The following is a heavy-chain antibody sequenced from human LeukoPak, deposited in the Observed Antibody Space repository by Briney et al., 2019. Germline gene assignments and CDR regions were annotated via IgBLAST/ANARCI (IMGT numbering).Heavy chain of an antibody. J-gene: IGHJ4*02. D-gene: IGHD2-2*01. Sequence: PGGSLRLSCAASGFTFSSYSMNWVRQAPGKGLEWVANIKQDGSEKYYVDSVKGRFTISRDNAKNSLYLQMNSLRAEDTAVYYCARDPIESACSSTSCYGAAAAGNWGQGTLVTVSS. CDR2: IKQDGSEK. CDR3: ARDPIESACSSTSCYGAAAAGN. V-gene: IGHV3-7*01. CDR1: GFTFSSYS.